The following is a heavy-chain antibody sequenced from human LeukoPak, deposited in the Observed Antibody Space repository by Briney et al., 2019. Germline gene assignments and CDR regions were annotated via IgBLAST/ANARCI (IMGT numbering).Heavy chain of an antibody. Sequence: SETLSLTCTVSGGSMGGYSWSWLRQPPGKGLEWIGRIYTSGSTNYNPSLKSRVTMSVDTSKNQFSLKLSSVTAADTGVYYCARDSVEGYWGQGTLVTVSS. D-gene: IGHD1-1*01. CDR1: GGSMGGYS. V-gene: IGHV4-4*07. CDR3: ARDSVEGY. J-gene: IGHJ4*02. CDR2: IYTSGST.